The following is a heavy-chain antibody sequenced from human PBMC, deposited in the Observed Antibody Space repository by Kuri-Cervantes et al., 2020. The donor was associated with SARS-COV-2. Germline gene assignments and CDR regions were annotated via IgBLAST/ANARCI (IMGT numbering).Heavy chain of an antibody. CDR3: ARARRYSGYGLDWGL. J-gene: IGHJ3*01. D-gene: IGHD5-12*01. CDR2: IYYSGST. CDR1: GGSISSGDYY. Sequence: LRLSCTVSGGSISSGDYYWSWIRQPPGKGLEWIGYIYYSGSTYYNPSLKSRVTISVDTSKNQFSLKLSSVTAADTAVYYCARARRYSGYGLDWGLWGQGTMVTVSS. V-gene: IGHV4-30-4*08.